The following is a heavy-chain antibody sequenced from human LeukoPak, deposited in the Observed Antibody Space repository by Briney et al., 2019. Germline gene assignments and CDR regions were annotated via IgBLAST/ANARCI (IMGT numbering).Heavy chain of an antibody. V-gene: IGHV3-7*01. D-gene: IGHD3-22*01. J-gene: IGHJ2*01. Sequence: GGSLRLSCAASGFTFSSYWMSWVRQAPGKGLEWVANIKQDGSEKYYVDSVTGRFTISRDNDNNSLYLQMNSLRAEDTAVYYCARNLLHPLGWYFDLWGRGTLVTVSS. CDR3: ARNLLHPLGWYFDL. CDR2: IKQDGSEK. CDR1: GFTFSSYW.